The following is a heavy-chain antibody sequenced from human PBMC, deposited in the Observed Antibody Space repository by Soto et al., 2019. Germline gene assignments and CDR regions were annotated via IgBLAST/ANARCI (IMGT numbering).Heavy chain of an antibody. CDR1: GGTFSSYA. D-gene: IGHD5-12*01. J-gene: IGHJ4*02. CDR3: ATHVGYSRYDTGWNFDY. CDR2: IIPIFGTA. Sequence: QVQLVQSGAEVKKPGSSVKVSCKASGGTFSSYAISWVRQAPGQGLEWMGGIIPIFGTANYAQKFQGRVTITADESTSTAYMELSSLRSEDTAVYYCATHVGYSRYDTGWNFDYWGQGTLVTVSS. V-gene: IGHV1-69*12.